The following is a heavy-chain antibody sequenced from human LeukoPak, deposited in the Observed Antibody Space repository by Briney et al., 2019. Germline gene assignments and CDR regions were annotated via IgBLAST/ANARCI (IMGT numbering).Heavy chain of an antibody. D-gene: IGHD1-20*01. J-gene: IGHJ3*02. V-gene: IGHV3-48*01. CDR3: ARELITKADAFDI. Sequence: GGSLRLSCAASGFTFSSYSMNWVRQAPGKGLEWVSYISSRSATIYYADSVKGRFTISRDNAKNSLYLQMNSLRAEDTAVYYCARELITKADAFDIWGQGTMVTVSS. CDR2: ISSRSATI. CDR1: GFTFSSYS.